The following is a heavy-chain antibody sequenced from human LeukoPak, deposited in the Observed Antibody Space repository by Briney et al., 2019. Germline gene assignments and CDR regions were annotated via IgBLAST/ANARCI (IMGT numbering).Heavy chain of an antibody. CDR1: GGSISSSNW. CDR3: AKSVAGIIGYFDY. CDR2: IYHSGST. D-gene: IGHD6-19*01. Sequence: PSGTLSLTCAVSGGSISSSNWWSWVRQPPGKGLEWIGEIYHSGSTYYNPSLKSRVTISVDKSKNHFSLNLSSVTAADTAVYYCAKSVAGIIGYFDYWGQGTLVTVSS. J-gene: IGHJ4*02. V-gene: IGHV4-4*02.